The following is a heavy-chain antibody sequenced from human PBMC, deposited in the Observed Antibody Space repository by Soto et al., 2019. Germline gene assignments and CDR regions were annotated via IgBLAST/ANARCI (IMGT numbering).Heavy chain of an antibody. D-gene: IGHD4-4*01. Sequence: QVQLVQSGAEVNKPGASVKVSCKASGYTFTSYAMHWVRQAPGQRLEWMGWINAGNGNTKYSQKFQGRVTITRDTSASTAYMELSSLRSEDTAVYYCARPVTSDPYNWFDPWGQGTLVTVSS. CDR2: INAGNGNT. V-gene: IGHV1-3*01. J-gene: IGHJ5*02. CDR3: ARPVTSDPYNWFDP. CDR1: GYTFTSYA.